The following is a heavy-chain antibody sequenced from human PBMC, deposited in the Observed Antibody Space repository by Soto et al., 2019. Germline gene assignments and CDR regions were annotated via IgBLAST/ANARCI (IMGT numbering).Heavy chain of an antibody. V-gene: IGHV1-69*06. Sequence: GASVKVSCKASGGTFSSYAISWVRQAPGQGLEWMGGIIPIFGTANYAQKFQGRVTITADKSTSTAYMELSSLRSEDTAVCYCARVSGVYAGRKPHCNYWGQGTLGTFSS. CDR2: IIPIFGTA. CDR1: GGTFSSYA. D-gene: IGHD2-8*01. CDR3: ARVSGVYAGRKPHCNY. J-gene: IGHJ4*02.